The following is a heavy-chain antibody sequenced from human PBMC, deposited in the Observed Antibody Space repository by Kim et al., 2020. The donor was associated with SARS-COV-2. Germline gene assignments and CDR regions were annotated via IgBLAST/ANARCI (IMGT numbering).Heavy chain of an antibody. CDR2: ISAYNGNT. CDR3: ARVWTKLSYSSSWYGVRRFDP. V-gene: IGHV1-18*01. D-gene: IGHD6-13*01. Sequence: ASVKVSCKASGYTFTSYGISWVRQAPGQGLEWMGWISAYNGNTNYAQKLQGRVTMTTDTSTSTAYMELRSLRSDDTAVYYCARVWTKLSYSSSWYGVRRFDPWGQGTLVTVSS. J-gene: IGHJ5*02. CDR1: GYTFTSYG.